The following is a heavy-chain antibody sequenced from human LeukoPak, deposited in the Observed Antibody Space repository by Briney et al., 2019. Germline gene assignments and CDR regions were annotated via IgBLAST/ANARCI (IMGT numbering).Heavy chain of an antibody. CDR1: GYSISSGYY. CDR2: IYHSGST. J-gene: IGHJ4*02. CDR3: ARRPIVPAAVIDY. D-gene: IGHD2-2*01. V-gene: IGHV4-38-2*01. Sequence: SETLSLTCAVSGYSISSGYYWGWIRQPPGKGLEWIGSIYHSGSTYYNPSLKSRVTISVDTSKNQFSLKLNSVTAADTAVYYCARRPIVPAAVIDYWGQGTLVTVSS.